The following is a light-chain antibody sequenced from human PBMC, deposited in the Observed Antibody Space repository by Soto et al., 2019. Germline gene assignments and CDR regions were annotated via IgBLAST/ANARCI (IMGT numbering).Light chain of an antibody. CDR2: AAS. Sequence: DIQMTQSPSSLSASVGDRVTITFRASQGIRNDLGWYQQKAGKAPKRLIYAASSLQSGVPSRVSGTASGTEFTLNISSLQPEDFATYYCLQHNIYLGTFGQGTKVDVK. J-gene: IGKJ1*01. CDR3: LQHNIYLGT. V-gene: IGKV1-17*01. CDR1: QGIRND.